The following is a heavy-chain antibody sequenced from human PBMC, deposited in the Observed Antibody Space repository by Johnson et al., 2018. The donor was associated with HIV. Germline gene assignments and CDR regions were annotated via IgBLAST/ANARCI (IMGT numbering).Heavy chain of an antibody. CDR1: GFTFSNAW. D-gene: IGHD6-19*01. CDR3: TSYSSGWPGGAFDI. Sequence: VQLVESGGGLVKPGGSLRLSCAASGFTFSNAWMSWVRQAPGKGLEWVGRIKSKTDGGTTDYDAPVKGRFTISRDDSKNTLYLQMNSLKTEDTAVYYCTSYSSGWPGGAFDIWGQGTMVTVSS. V-gene: IGHV3-15*01. CDR2: IKSKTDGGTT. J-gene: IGHJ3*02.